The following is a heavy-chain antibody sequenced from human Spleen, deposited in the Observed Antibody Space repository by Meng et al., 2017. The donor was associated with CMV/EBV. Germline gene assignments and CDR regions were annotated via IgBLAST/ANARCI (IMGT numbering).Heavy chain of an antibody. CDR2: INHSGST. D-gene: IGHD3-3*01. J-gene: IGHJ6*02. CDR3: AREGTYYDFWSGYYTPVYYYYGMDV. Sequence: WSWIRQPPGKALEWIVEINHSGSTNYNPSLNSRVTISVDTSKNQFSLKLSSVTAADTAVYYCAREGTYYDFWSGYYTPVYYYYGMDVWGQGTTVTVSS. V-gene: IGHV4-34*01.